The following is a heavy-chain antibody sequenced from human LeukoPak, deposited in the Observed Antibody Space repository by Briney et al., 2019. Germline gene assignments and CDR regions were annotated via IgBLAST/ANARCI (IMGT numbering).Heavy chain of an antibody. D-gene: IGHD3-16*01. CDR3: ARRSRYRGGFFDY. Sequence: PSETLSLTCAVYGGSFSGYYWSWIRQPPGKGLEWIGEINHSGSTNYNPSLMSRVTISVDTSKNQFSLKLSSVTAADTAVYYCARRSRYRGGFFDYWGQGTLVTVSS. J-gene: IGHJ4*02. CDR2: INHSGST. V-gene: IGHV4-34*01. CDR1: GGSFSGYY.